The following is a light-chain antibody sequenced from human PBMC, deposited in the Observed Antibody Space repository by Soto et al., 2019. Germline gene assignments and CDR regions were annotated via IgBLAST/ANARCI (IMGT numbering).Light chain of an antibody. V-gene: IGKV3D-15*01. Sequence: EIVMTQSPATVSVSPGERATLSLRASQSVSSNFARQQQNPGPAPRLLISGASTRATGIPARFSGSGSGKVFTVSFRQRVPNGFALYYHQPCTNSLITIHEGTRLEIK. CDR3: QPCTNSLIT. J-gene: IGKJ5*01. CDR1: QSVSSN. CDR2: GAS.